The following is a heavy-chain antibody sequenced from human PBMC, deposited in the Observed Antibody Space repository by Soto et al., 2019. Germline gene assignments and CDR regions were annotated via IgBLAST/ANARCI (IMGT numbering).Heavy chain of an antibody. CDR3: ARGADGDYQEYYYYYYGMDV. D-gene: IGHD4-17*01. CDR2: IIPIFGTA. Sequence: QVQLVQSGAEVKKTGSSVKVSCKASGGTFSSYAISWVRQAPGQGREWMGGIIPIFGTANYAQKFQVRVTITTDESTSTAYMELSSLRSEDTAVYYCARGADGDYQEYYYYYYGMDVWGQGTTVTVSS. V-gene: IGHV1-69*01. J-gene: IGHJ6*02. CDR1: GGTFSSYA.